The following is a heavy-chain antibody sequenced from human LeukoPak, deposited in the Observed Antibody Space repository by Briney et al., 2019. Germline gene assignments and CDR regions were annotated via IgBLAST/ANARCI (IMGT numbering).Heavy chain of an antibody. D-gene: IGHD1-26*01. V-gene: IGHV3-74*01. CDR1: GFTFSSYW. J-gene: IGHJ4*02. Sequence: GGSLRLSCAASGFTFSSYWMHWVIQAPGKGLVWVSRINSDGSTTTYADSVKGRFTISRDNAKNTLYLQMNSLRAEDTAVYYCARGYSGSYRVDYWGQGTLVTVSS. CDR2: INSDGSTT. CDR3: ARGYSGSYRVDY.